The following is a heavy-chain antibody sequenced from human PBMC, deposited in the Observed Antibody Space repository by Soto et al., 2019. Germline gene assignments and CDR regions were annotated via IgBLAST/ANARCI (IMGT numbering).Heavy chain of an antibody. V-gene: IGHV4-34*01. CDR3: SSLEGLANNPYLYDF. J-gene: IGHJ4*02. CDR1: GGSFSGYY. D-gene: IGHD3-16*01. CDR2: INHSGST. Sequence: PSETLSLTCAVYGGSFSGYYWRWFRQPPGKGLEWIGEINHSGSTNYNPSLKSRVTISVDTSKNQFSLKLSSVTAADSAVYFCSSLEGLANNPYLYDFRGPRALVIGSS.